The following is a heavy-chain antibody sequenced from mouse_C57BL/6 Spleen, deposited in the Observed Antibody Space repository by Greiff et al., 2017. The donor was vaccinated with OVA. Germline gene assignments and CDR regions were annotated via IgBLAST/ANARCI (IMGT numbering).Heavy chain of an antibody. CDR3: ARGEDDYDYYAMDY. V-gene: IGHV1-72*01. CDR1: GYTFTSYW. CDR2: IDPNSGGT. J-gene: IGHJ4*01. D-gene: IGHD2-4*01. Sequence: QLPGAELVKPGASVKLSCKASGYTFTSYWMHWVKQRPGRGLEWIGRIDPNSGGTKYNEKFKSKATLTVDKPSSTAYMQLSSLTSEDSAVYYCARGEDDYDYYAMDYWGQGTSVTVSS.